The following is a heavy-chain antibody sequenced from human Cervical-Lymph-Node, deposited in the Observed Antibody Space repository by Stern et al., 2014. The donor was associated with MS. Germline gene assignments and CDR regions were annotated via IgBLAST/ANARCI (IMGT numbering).Heavy chain of an antibody. Sequence: EDQLVESGPEVKRPGESLKISCQASGYTFTSYWIGCVRQMPGKGLECIATLFPGGSDIRSSASFQGQVSISADKSSSTAFLQWNNLKSSDTAIYYCARQRYFDYWGQGTLVTVSS. V-gene: IGHV5-51*01. CDR2: LFPGGSDI. CDR1: GYTFTSYW. CDR3: ARQRYFDY. J-gene: IGHJ4*02.